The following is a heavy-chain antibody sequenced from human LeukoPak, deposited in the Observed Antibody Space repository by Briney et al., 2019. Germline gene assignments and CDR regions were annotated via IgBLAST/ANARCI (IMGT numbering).Heavy chain of an antibody. V-gene: IGHV3-21*04. Sequence: PGGSLRLSCAASGFTFSSYSMNWVRQAPGKGLEWVSSISSSSSYIYYADSVKGRFTISRDNSKNTLYLQMNSLRAEDTAVYYCAKDFATLDFDYWGQGTLVTVSS. CDR3: AKDFATLDFDY. D-gene: IGHD2-2*03. CDR2: ISSSSSYI. J-gene: IGHJ4*02. CDR1: GFTFSSYS.